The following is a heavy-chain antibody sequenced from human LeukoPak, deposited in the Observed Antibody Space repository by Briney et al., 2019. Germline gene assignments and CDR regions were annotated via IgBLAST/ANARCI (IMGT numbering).Heavy chain of an antibody. V-gene: IGHV3-74*01. D-gene: IGHD5-18*01. CDR3: ARPRGYSYGYFDY. J-gene: IGHJ4*02. Sequence: GGSLRLSCAASGFTFSSYRMLCVRQAPGKRPVWVSWINSDGRTTTYADSVKGRFTISRDNAKNTLYLQMNGLRAEDTAVYYCARPRGYSYGYFDYWGQGTLVTVSS. CDR1: GFTFSSYR. CDR2: INSDGRTT.